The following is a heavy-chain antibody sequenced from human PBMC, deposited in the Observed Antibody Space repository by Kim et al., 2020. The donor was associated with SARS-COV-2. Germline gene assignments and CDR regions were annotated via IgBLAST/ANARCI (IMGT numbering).Heavy chain of an antibody. V-gene: IGHV3-21*05. CDR2: ITKSSTNI. CDR3: VRDRMGGAFDM. Sequence: GGSLRLSCATSGFTFSTYDMNWVRQAPGKGLVWLSFITKSSTNINYADSVEGRFTISRDNAKNSLFLQMNSLRDEDTALYYCVRDRMGGAFDMWGQGPMVTVSS. CDR1: GFTFSTYD. J-gene: IGHJ3*02. D-gene: IGHD3-16*01.